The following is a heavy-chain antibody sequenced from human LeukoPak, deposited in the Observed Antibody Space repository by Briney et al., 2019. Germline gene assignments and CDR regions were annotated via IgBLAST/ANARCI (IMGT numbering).Heavy chain of an antibody. CDR1: GFTFSSYS. CDR3: ARDGWFGDYNWFDP. D-gene: IGHD3-10*01. Sequence: GGSLRLSCAASGFTFSSYSMNWVRQAPGKGLEWVSYISSASNTINSSDPVKGRFTISRDYAKNSLYLQMNSLRAEDTAMYYCARDGWFGDYNWFDPWGQGTLVTVSS. CDR2: ISSASNTI. J-gene: IGHJ5*02. V-gene: IGHV3-48*01.